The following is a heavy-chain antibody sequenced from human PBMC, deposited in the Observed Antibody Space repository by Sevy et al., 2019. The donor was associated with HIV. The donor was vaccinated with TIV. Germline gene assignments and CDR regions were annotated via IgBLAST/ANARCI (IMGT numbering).Heavy chain of an antibody. D-gene: IGHD3-22*01. J-gene: IGHJ4*02. Sequence: GGSLRLSCAASGFTFSNYAMNWVRQAPGKGLEWVSGISGSGGSGDKTNYADSVKGRLTMSRDDSKNSLYLQLNSLRAEDTAIYYCARKYDSSGYFDYWGQGTLVTVSS. CDR2: ISGSGGSGDKT. CDR1: GFTFSNYA. V-gene: IGHV3-23*01. CDR3: ARKYDSSGYFDY.